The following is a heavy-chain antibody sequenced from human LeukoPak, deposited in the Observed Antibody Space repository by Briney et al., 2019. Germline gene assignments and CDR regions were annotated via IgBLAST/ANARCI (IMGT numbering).Heavy chain of an antibody. V-gene: IGHV1-2*02. CDR2: INPNSGGT. D-gene: IGHD2-15*01. CDR1: GYTFTAHY. Sequence: ASVKVSCKASGYTFTAHYMHWVRQAPGRGLEWMGWINPNSGGTKPAQHFQGRVTLTRDTSISTAYMELTSLRSDDTAVYHCGRDQFCGGGTCYYLLFDFWGLGTLVTVSS. J-gene: IGHJ4*02. CDR3: GRDQFCGGGTCYYLLFDF.